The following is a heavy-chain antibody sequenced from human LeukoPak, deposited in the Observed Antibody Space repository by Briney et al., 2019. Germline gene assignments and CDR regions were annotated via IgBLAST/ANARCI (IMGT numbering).Heavy chain of an antibody. CDR3: ARVGPYSGYDSFFDY. V-gene: IGHV4-4*02. CDR2: IYHSGST. D-gene: IGHD5-12*01. Sequence: GSLRLSCAASGFTFSSYEMNWVRQPPGKGLEWIGEIYHSGSTNYNPSLKSRVTISVDKSKNQFSLKLSSVTAADTAVYYCARVGPYSGYDSFFDYWGQGTLVTVSS. CDR1: GFTFSSYEM. J-gene: IGHJ4*02.